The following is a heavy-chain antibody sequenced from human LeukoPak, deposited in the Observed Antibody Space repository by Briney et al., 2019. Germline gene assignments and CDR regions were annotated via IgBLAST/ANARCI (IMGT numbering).Heavy chain of an antibody. CDR1: GFTFSTYA. Sequence: PGGSLRLSCAASGFTFSTYAMSWVRQAPGKGLGWVSGISGSGGSTYYADSVKGRFTISRDTSKNTLYLQMNSLRAEDTAVYYCAKDSSGYYSNFDYWGQGTLVTVSS. V-gene: IGHV3-23*01. CDR2: ISGSGGST. D-gene: IGHD3-22*01. CDR3: AKDSSGYYSNFDY. J-gene: IGHJ4*02.